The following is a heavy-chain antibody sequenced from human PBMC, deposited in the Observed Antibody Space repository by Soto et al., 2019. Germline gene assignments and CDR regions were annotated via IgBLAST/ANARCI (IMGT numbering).Heavy chain of an antibody. D-gene: IGHD4-17*01. J-gene: IGHJ4*02. CDR1: SGSISSSNW. Sequence: SETLSLTCAVASGSISSSNWLRWVRQPPGKGLEWIGEIYHSGSTNYNPSLKSRVTISVDKSKNQFSLKLSSVTAADTAVYYCARMTTVTTSLDYWGQGTLVTVSS. V-gene: IGHV4-4*02. CDR2: IYHSGST. CDR3: ARMTTVTTSLDY.